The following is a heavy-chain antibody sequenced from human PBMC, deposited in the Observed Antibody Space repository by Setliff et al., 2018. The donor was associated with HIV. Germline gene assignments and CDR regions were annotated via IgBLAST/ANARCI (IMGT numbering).Heavy chain of an antibody. J-gene: IGHJ4*02. D-gene: IGHD3-16*01. CDR2: IYHSGST. Sequence: SETLSLTCTVSGDSISNGLFWGWIRQPPGKGLEWIGYIYHSGSTYYNPSLKSRVTISVDRSKNQFSLKLSSVTAADTAVYYCARGALGTFDYWGQGTLVTVSS. CDR3: ARGALGTFDY. CDR1: GDSISNGLF. V-gene: IGHV4-38-2*02.